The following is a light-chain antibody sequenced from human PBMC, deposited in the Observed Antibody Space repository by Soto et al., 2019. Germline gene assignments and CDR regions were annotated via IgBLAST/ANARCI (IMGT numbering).Light chain of an antibody. J-gene: IGLJ2*01. CDR2: STN. CDR3: VLYMRSGISV. CDR1: SGSVSTSSY. V-gene: IGLV8-61*01. Sequence: QAVVTQEPSFSVSPGGTVTLTCGLSSGSVSTSSYPSWYQQTPGQAPRTLIYSTNTRSSGVPDRFSGSILGNKAALTITGAQADDESDYYCVLYMRSGISVFGGGTKLTVL.